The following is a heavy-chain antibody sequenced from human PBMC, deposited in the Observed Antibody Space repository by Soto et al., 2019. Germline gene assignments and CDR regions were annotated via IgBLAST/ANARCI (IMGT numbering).Heavy chain of an antibody. Sequence: EVQLLESGGGLVQPGGSLRLSCAASGFTFSSYAMSWVRQAPGKGLEWVSAISGSGGSTYYADSVKGRFTISRDNSKNTLDLQMNSLRAEDTGVYYCAKVAGIAVAGTRLGTFDYWGQGTLVTVSS. CDR1: GFTFSSYA. J-gene: IGHJ4*02. CDR3: AKVAGIAVAGTRLGTFDY. CDR2: ISGSGGST. D-gene: IGHD6-19*01. V-gene: IGHV3-23*01.